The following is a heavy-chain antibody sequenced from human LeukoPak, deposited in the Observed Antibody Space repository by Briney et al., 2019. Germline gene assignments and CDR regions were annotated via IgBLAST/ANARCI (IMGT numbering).Heavy chain of an antibody. D-gene: IGHD2-15*01. V-gene: IGHV3-30*04. Sequence: GRSLRLSCAASGFTFSSYAMHWVRQAPGKGLEWVAVISYDGSNKYYADSVKGRFTISRDNPKNTLYLQMNSLRAEDTAVYYCARDGYCSGGSCYLDYWGQGTLVTVSS. CDR1: GFTFSSYA. CDR3: ARDGYCSGGSCYLDY. J-gene: IGHJ4*02. CDR2: ISYDGSNK.